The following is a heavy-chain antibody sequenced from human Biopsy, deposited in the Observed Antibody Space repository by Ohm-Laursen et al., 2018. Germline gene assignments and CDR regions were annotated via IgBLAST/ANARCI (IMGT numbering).Heavy chain of an antibody. J-gene: IGHJ2*01. CDR2: VNYTAST. CDR3: ARDRGYYSDRTVPGYFDL. D-gene: IGHD3-22*01. Sequence: SDTLSLTCPVSGDSFSIYYWSWIRQPPGKGLEWIGYVNYTASTDYNPSLQSRVTISVDTSKNHFSLRLRSVTPADTAIYYCARDRGYYSDRTVPGYFDLWGRGTLVTVSS. V-gene: IGHV4-59*01. CDR1: GDSFSIYY.